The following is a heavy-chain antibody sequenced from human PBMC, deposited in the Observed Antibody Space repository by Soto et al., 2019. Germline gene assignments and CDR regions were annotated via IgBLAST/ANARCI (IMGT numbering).Heavy chain of an antibody. CDR3: ARGKDTIFGVVSRYYYYYYGMDV. J-gene: IGHJ6*02. D-gene: IGHD3-3*01. Sequence: ASVKVSCKASGYTFTGYYMHWVRQAPGQGLEWMGWINPNSGGTNYAQKFLGWVTMTRDTSISTAYMELSRLRSDDTAVYYCARGKDTIFGVVSRYYYYYYGMDVWGQGTTVTVSS. CDR2: INPNSGGT. V-gene: IGHV1-2*04. CDR1: GYTFTGYY.